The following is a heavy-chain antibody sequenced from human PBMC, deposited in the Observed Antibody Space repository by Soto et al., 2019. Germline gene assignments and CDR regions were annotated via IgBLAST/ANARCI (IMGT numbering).Heavy chain of an antibody. D-gene: IGHD2-15*01. CDR1: GGSISSYY. CDR3: ARRLSVCAGGSCYFHGGGFDI. V-gene: IGHV4-59*04. CDR2: IYYSGTT. J-gene: IGHJ3*02. Sequence: SETLSLTCTVSGGSISSYYWSWIRQPPGKGLEWVGTIYYSGTTYYSPSLRGRLTMSVDSSNNLFSLGLRSVTAADTGVYYCARRLSVCAGGSCYFHGGGFDIWGNGKKVT.